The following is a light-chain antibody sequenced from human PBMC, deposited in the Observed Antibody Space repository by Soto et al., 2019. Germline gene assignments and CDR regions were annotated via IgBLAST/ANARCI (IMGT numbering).Light chain of an antibody. Sequence: EIGLTQSRGTLSLSPGERATRTCKASQSVSSNFLAWYQRKPGQAPRLLIYGASYRATDIPYRFSGSGSGTDFTLTITRLEPEDFAVYYCQQYGTSPPTFGQGTKVEI. J-gene: IGKJ1*01. CDR2: GAS. CDR1: QSVSSNF. V-gene: IGKV3-20*01. CDR3: QQYGTSPPT.